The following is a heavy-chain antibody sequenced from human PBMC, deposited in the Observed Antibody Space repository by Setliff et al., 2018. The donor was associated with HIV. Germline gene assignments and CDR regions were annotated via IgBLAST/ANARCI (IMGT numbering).Heavy chain of an antibody. CDR2: IIPIFHTA. CDR3: AREGVGGNWFDP. CDR1: GGTFSSYG. J-gene: IGHJ5*02. Sequence: GASVKVSCKASGGTFSSYGFSWVRQAPGQGLEWMGGIIPIFHTAYYAQKFQGRVTITADESTTTFYMEMSSLTSEDTAVYYCAREGVGGNWFDPWGQGTLVTVSS. D-gene: IGHD1-26*01. V-gene: IGHV1-69*13.